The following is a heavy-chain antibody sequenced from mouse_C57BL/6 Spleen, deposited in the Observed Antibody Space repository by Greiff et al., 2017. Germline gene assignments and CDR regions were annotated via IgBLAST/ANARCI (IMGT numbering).Heavy chain of an antibody. CDR1: GFTFSSYA. CDR2: ISDGGSYT. J-gene: IGHJ1*03. Sequence: EVMLVESGGGLVKPGGSLKLSCAASGFTFSSYAMSWVRQTPEKRLEWVATISDGGSYTYYPDNVKGRFTISRDNAKNNLYLQMSHLKSEDTAMYYCARDDHYGSIWYFDVWGTGTTVTVSS. CDR3: ARDDHYGSIWYFDV. D-gene: IGHD1-1*01. V-gene: IGHV5-4*01.